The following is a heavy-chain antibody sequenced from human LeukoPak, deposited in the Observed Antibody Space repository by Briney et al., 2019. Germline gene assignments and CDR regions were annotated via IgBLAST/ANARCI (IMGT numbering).Heavy chain of an antibody. V-gene: IGHV4-39*01. Sequence: PSETLSLTCAVSGDSISNYGYYWGWLRQPPGKGLEWIGRIYHSGSTQYSPSLKSRVTISVDTSKNQFSLKLSSVTAADTAVYYCARPNTYYDFRGHWGQGTLVTVSS. J-gene: IGHJ4*02. D-gene: IGHD3-3*01. CDR3: ARPNTYYDFRGH. CDR2: IYHSGST. CDR1: GDSISNYGYY.